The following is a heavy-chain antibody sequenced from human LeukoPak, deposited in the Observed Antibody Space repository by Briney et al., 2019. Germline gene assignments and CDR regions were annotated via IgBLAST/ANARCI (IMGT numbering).Heavy chain of an antibody. J-gene: IGHJ6*02. CDR3: ARDTSRTMDL. V-gene: IGHV3-74*01. CDR2: INTDGSTT. CDR1: GFTFSGYW. D-gene: IGHD2/OR15-2a*01. Sequence: GGSLRLSCAASGFTFSGYWMHWVRQAPGKGLVWVSIINTDGSTTRYADSVKGRFTISRDNAKNTLYLQINSPRVEDTAVYFCARDTSRTMDLWGQGTTVTVSS.